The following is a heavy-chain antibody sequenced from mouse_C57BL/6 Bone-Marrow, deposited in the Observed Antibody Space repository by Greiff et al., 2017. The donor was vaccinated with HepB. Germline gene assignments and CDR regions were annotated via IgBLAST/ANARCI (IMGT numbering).Heavy chain of an antibody. CDR1: GYTFTSYG. CDR3: ANFITTDRYYAMDY. V-gene: IGHV1-81*01. Sequence: QVHVKQSGAELARPGASVKLSCKASGYTFTSYGISWVKQRTGQGLEWIGEIYPRSGNTYYNEKFKGKATLTADKSSSTAYMELRSLTSEDSAVYFCANFITTDRYYAMDYWGQGTSVTVSS. J-gene: IGHJ4*01. D-gene: IGHD1-1*01. CDR2: IYPRSGNT.